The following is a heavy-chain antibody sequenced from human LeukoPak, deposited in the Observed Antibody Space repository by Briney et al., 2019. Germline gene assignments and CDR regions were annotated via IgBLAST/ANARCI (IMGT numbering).Heavy chain of an antibody. CDR3: AKDLSWVAAAGTVFDY. D-gene: IGHD6-13*01. J-gene: IGHJ4*02. V-gene: IGHV3-23*01. CDR2: ISGSGGST. CDR1: GFTFSSYA. Sequence: GGSLRLSCAASGFTFSSYAMSWVRQAPGKGLEWVSAISGSGGSTYYADSVKGRFTISRDNSKNTLYLQMNSLRAEDTAVYYCAKDLSWVAAAGTVFDYWGQGTLVTVSS.